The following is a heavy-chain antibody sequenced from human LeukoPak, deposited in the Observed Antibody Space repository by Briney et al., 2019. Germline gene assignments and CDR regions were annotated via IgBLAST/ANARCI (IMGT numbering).Heavy chain of an antibody. D-gene: IGHD1-7*01. CDR2: IYYTGTT. CDR3: VRQSSTGSTGNWFDP. V-gene: IGHV4-39*01. Sequence: SETLSLTCTVSGGSIGSSPYYWGWIRQSPGQGLEWIGSIYYTGTTYYNPSLKSRVTISVDTPKNQFSLKLTSVTAADTAVYHCVRQSSTGSTGNWFDPWGQGTLVTVSS. CDR1: GGSIGSSPYY. J-gene: IGHJ5*02.